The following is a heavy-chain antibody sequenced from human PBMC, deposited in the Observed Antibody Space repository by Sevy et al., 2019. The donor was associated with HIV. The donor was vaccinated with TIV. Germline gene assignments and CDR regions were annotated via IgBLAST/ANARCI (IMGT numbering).Heavy chain of an antibody. D-gene: IGHD3-10*02. CDR3: ARDHYVNRPRGFDP. CDR2: IYYSGTI. CDR1: GDSISNHV. J-gene: IGHJ5*02. Sequence: SETLSLTCTVSGDSISNHVWSWIRQPPGKGLEWIGNIYYSGTINYNPALKSRATISADNSTNQFSLKLNSVTAADTAVYNCARDHYVNRPRGFDPWGQGTLVTVSS. V-gene: IGHV4-59*11.